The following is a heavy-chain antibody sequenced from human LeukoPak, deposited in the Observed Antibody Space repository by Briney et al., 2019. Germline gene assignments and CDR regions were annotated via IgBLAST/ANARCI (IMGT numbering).Heavy chain of an antibody. CDR2: ISGSGGST. D-gene: IGHD5-12*01. CDR3: AKDRENSGYHSYAFDI. J-gene: IGHJ3*02. CDR1: GFTFSSYA. V-gene: IGHV3-23*01. Sequence: GGSLRLSCAASGFTFSSYAMSWVRQAPGKGLEWVSAISGSGGSTYYSDSVKGRFTISRDNSKNTLYLQVNSLRVEDTALYYCAKDRENSGYHSYAFDIWGQGTTVTVSS.